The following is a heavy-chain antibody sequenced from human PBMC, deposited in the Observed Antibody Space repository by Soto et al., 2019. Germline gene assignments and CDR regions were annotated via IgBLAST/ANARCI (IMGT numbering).Heavy chain of an antibody. CDR2: IYYSGST. CDR3: ARDVMVRGVVHYYYYGMDV. Sequence: SETLSLTCTVSGGSISSSSYYWGWIRQPPGKGLEWIGSIYYSGSTYYNPSLKSRVTISVDTSKNQFSLKLSSVTAADTAVYYCARDVMVRGVVHYYYYGMDVWGQATTVTVSS. V-gene: IGHV4-39*07. D-gene: IGHD3-10*01. CDR1: GGSISSSSYY. J-gene: IGHJ6*02.